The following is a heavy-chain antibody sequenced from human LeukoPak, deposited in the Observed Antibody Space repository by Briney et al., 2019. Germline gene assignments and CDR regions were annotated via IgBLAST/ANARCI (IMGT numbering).Heavy chain of an antibody. J-gene: IGHJ4*02. CDR3: AKGDSSGWYEFFDY. Sequence: GGSLRLSCAASGFTFSSYGMHWVRQAPGKGLEWVAVISYDGSNKYYADSVKGRFTISRDNSKNTLYLQMSSLRAEDTAVYYCAKGDSSGWYEFFDYWGQGTLVTVSS. CDR2: ISYDGSNK. D-gene: IGHD6-19*01. V-gene: IGHV3-30*18. CDR1: GFTFSSYG.